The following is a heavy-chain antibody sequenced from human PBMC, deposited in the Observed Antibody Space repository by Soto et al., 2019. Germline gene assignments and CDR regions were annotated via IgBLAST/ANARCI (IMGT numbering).Heavy chain of an antibody. CDR1: GGTFSSYA. Sequence: QVQLVQSGAEVKKPGSSVKVSCKASGGTFSSYAISWVRQAPGQGLEWMGGIITIFGTANYAQKFQGRVTITADKSTSTAYMELSSLRSEDKAVYYCARDRDWSRLLEWSNTRNWYFDLWGRGTLVTVSS. V-gene: IGHV1-69*06. J-gene: IGHJ2*01. CDR3: ARDRDWSRLLEWSNTRNWYFDL. CDR2: IITIFGTA. D-gene: IGHD3-3*01.